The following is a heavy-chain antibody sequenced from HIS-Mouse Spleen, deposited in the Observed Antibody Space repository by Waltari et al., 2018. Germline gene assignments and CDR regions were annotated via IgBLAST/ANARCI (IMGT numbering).Heavy chain of an antibody. Sequence: EVQLLESGGGLVQPGGSLRLSCAASGFTFSSYAMSWVRQAPGKGLEWVSAISGSGGSTYYADSVKGRFTISRDNSKNTLYLQMNSLRAEDTAVYYCAKDGGMGDYYYYYGMDVWGQGTTVTVSS. D-gene: IGHD2-21*02. CDR3: AKDGGMGDYYYYYGMDV. V-gene: IGHV3-23*01. J-gene: IGHJ6*02. CDR1: GFTFSSYA. CDR2: ISGSGGST.